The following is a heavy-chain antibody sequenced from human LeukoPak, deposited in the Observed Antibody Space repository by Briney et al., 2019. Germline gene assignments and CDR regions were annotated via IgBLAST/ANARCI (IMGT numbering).Heavy chain of an antibody. CDR2: INPKSGDT. CDR1: GYTFTGYY. V-gene: IGHV1-2*02. D-gene: IGHD6-19*01. Sequence: ASVKVSCKASGYTFTGYYIHWVRQPPGQGREWMGWINPKSGDTRYAQKFQGRVTMTRDTSISTAYMELSILRSDDTAFYYCARDSNYNSGWYAIDYWGQGTLVTVSS. CDR3: ARDSNYNSGWYAIDY. J-gene: IGHJ4*02.